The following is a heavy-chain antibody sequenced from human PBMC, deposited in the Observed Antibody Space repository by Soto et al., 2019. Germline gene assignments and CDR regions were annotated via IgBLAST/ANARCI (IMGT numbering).Heavy chain of an antibody. CDR3: ARAYYDYIRGYSFDY. V-gene: IGHV4-59*12. CDR1: GASISSYY. CDR2: IYYSGDT. D-gene: IGHD3-16*01. J-gene: IGHJ4*02. Sequence: TSETLSLTCTVSGASISSYYWSWIRQPPGKGLEWIGYIYYSGDTRYNPSLRSRLSISVDTSKNQFSLKLTSVTAADTAVYYCARAYYDYIRGYSFDYWGQGALVTVSS.